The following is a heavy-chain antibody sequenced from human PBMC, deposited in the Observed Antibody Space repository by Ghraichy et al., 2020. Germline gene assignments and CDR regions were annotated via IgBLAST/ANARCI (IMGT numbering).Heavy chain of an antibody. J-gene: IGHJ4*02. CDR2: IDWDGDK. CDR1: GFSLSTGGMR. Sequence: SGPTLVKPTETLTLTCTLSGFSLSTGGMRVSWIRQPPGKALEWLARIDWDGDKFYSASLRSRLTISKDTSKNQVVLTMTNMDPVDTGTYYCARIRSQSTSRVRSADFDYWGQGTLVTVSS. V-gene: IGHV2-70*04. D-gene: IGHD3-10*01. CDR3: ARIRSQSTSRVRSADFDY.